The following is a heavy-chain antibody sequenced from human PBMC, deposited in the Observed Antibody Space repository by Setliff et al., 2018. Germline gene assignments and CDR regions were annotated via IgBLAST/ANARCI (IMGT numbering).Heavy chain of an antibody. CDR1: GGSISGTSYS. D-gene: IGHD3-3*01. Sequence: LSLTCTVSGGSISGTSYSWSWIRQPAGKGLEWIGHIYIGGSANYNPSLKSRVTMSIDTSKNQFSLKLNSVTAADMAVYYCARVWMYYNFWSGYYTYYYYYYMDVWGKGTTVTVSS. J-gene: IGHJ6*03. CDR2: IYIGGSA. V-gene: IGHV4-61*09. CDR3: ARVWMYYNFWSGYYTYYYYYYMDV.